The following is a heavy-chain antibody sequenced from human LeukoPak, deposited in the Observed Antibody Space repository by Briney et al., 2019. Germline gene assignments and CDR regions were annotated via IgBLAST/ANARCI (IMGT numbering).Heavy chain of an antibody. J-gene: IGHJ3*02. D-gene: IGHD4-23*01. CDR3: ARDVRYDQPDYGGNHDAFDI. CDR2: INPSGGST. V-gene: IGHV1-46*01. CDR1: GYTFTSYY. Sequence: ASVKVSCKAPGYTFTSYYMHWVRQAPGQGLEWMGIINPSGGSTSYAQKFQGRVTMTRDTSTSTVYMELSSLRSEDPAVYYCARDVRYDQPDYGGNHDAFDIWGQGTMVTVSS.